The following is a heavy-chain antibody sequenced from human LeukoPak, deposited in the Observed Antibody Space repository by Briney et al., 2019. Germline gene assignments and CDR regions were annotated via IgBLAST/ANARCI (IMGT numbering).Heavy chain of an antibody. CDR3: VRDNLENQWLERSY. CDR1: GFTFSLYN. Sequence: GSLRLSCAASGFTFSLYNMNWVRQAPGKGLEWVSQISASETSIKYADSVRGRFTISRDNVKNSVYLQMNSLRAEDTAIYYCVRDNLENQWLERSYWGQGTLVTVSS. CDR2: ISASETSI. V-gene: IGHV3-48*03. J-gene: IGHJ4*02. D-gene: IGHD6-19*01.